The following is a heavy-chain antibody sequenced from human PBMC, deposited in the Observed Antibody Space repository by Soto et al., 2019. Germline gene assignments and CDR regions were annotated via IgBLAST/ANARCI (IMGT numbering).Heavy chain of an antibody. CDR2: ISSNGVGT. CDR1: GFTLSGYA. CDR3: ARRARPDFYYMDV. V-gene: IGHV3-64*01. D-gene: IGHD6-6*01. J-gene: IGHJ6*03. Sequence: VQLAESGGGLARPGGSLRLSCAASGFTLSGYAMDWVRQAPGKGLEYVSGISSNGVGTYYANSVQGRFTISRDNSKNTVYLQMGSLRPEDMAVYYCARRARPDFYYMDVWGKGTTVTVSS.